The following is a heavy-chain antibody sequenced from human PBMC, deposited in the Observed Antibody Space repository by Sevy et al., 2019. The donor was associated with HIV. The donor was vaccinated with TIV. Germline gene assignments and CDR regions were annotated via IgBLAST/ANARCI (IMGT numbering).Heavy chain of an antibody. CDR1: GFTFSSYG. Sequence: GGSLRLSCAASGFTFSSYGMHWVRQAPGKGLEWVAVIWFDGSNTFYADSVKGRFTISRDIAENTLHLQMNSLRAEDTAVYYCARDLESYNDGAYGPSFMPDYWGQGTVVTVSS. CDR2: IWFDGSNT. J-gene: IGHJ4*02. CDR3: ARDLESYNDGAYGPSFMPDY. D-gene: IGHD3-16*01. V-gene: IGHV3-33*01.